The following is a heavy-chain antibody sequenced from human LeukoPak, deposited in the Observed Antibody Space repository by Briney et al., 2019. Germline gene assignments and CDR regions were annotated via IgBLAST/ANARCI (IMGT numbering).Heavy chain of an antibody. Sequence: PVKVSCKASAYTFTGYYLHWVRQAPGQGPEWMAWIDPNNGDTDYAQKFQGRVTMTRDRSISTVYMDLTRLTSDDTAVYYCARRSRNGLDAFDIWGQGTMVTVSS. V-gene: IGHV1-2*02. CDR3: ARRSRNGLDAFDI. CDR1: AYTFTGYY. J-gene: IGHJ3*02. CDR2: IDPNNGDT. D-gene: IGHD1-14*01.